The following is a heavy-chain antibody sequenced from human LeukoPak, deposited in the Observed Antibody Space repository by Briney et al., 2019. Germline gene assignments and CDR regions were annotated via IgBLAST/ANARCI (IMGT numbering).Heavy chain of an antibody. Sequence: GASVKVSCKASGYTFTGYYMHWVRQAPGQGLEWMGWINPNSGGTNYAQKFQGRVTMTRDTSISTAYMELSRLRSDDTAVYYCARALGRWLQSNYGMDVWGQGTTVTVSS. CDR3: ARALGRWLQSNYGMDV. CDR1: GYTFTGYY. CDR2: INPNSGGT. J-gene: IGHJ6*02. V-gene: IGHV1-2*02. D-gene: IGHD5-24*01.